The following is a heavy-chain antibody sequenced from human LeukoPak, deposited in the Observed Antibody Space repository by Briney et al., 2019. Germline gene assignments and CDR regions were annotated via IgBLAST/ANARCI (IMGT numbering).Heavy chain of an antibody. CDR1: GYSFTSYD. Sequence: GASVKVSCKASGYSFTSYDINWVRQATGQGLEWMGWMNPNSGNTGYAQKFQGRVTITRNTSISTAYMELSSLRSEDTAVYYCARMGYSSGWYRPSYYYYYMDVWGKGTTVTVSS. CDR3: ARMGYSSGWYRPSYYYYYMDV. V-gene: IGHV1-8*03. CDR2: MNPNSGNT. J-gene: IGHJ6*03. D-gene: IGHD6-19*01.